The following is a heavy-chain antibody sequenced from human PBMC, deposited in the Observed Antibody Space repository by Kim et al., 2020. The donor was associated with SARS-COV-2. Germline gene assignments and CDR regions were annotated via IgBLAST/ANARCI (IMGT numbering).Heavy chain of an antibody. CDR2: IYYSGST. CDR3: ARLGSSIAVDNNWFDP. V-gene: IGHV4-39*01. Sequence: SETLSLTCTVSGGSISSSSYYWGWIRQPPGKGLEWIGSIYYSGSTYYNPSLKSRVTISVDTSKNQFSLKLSSVTAADTAVYYCARLGSSIAVDNNWFDPWGQGTLVTVSS. J-gene: IGHJ5*02. CDR1: GGSISSSSYY. D-gene: IGHD6-19*01.